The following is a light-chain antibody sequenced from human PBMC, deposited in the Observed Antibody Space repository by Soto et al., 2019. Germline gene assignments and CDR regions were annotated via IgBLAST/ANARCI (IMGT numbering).Light chain of an antibody. CDR3: CSFAGSYTFWV. J-gene: IGLJ3*02. Sequence: QSALTQPRSVSGSPGQSVTISCTGTSSDVGDYNYVSWYQQYPGKAPKLVIYDVRKRPSGVPDRFSGSKSGNTASLTISGLQAEDEADYYCCSFAGSYTFWVFGGGTKVTVL. CDR2: DVR. CDR1: SSDVGDYNY. V-gene: IGLV2-11*01.